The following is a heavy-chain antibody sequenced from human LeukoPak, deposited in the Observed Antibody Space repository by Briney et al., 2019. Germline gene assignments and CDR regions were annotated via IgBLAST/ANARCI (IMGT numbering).Heavy chain of an antibody. J-gene: IGHJ4*02. CDR3: ARGWDVDVGFDC. Sequence: PGGSLRLSCAASGFAISSNYMRWVRQAPGKGVEWVSVIYTGVTTSYPDSVKRPFTISRHNSKNTVYLQMNSLRVDDTAVYYCARGWDVDVGFDCWGQGTLVTVSS. D-gene: IGHD6-19*01. V-gene: IGHV3-66*02. CDR1: GFAISSNY. CDR2: IYTGVTT.